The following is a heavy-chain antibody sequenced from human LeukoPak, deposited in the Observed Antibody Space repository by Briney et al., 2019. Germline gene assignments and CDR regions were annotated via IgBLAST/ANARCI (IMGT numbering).Heavy chain of an antibody. D-gene: IGHD3-10*01. V-gene: IGHV4-34*01. Sequence: PSETLPLACAVYGGSFSGYYWSWIRQPPGKGLEWIGEINHSGSTNYNPSLKSRVTISVDTSKNQFSLKLSSVTAADTAVYYCARSPSYYYGSGSYVRSYYYYHMDVWGKGTTVTVSS. CDR3: ARSPSYYYGSGSYVRSYYYYHMDV. J-gene: IGHJ6*03. CDR2: INHSGST. CDR1: GGSFSGYY.